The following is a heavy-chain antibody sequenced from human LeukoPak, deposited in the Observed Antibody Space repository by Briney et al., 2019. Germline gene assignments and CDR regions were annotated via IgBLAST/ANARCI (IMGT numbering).Heavy chain of an antibody. V-gene: IGHV3-23*01. Sequence: GGSLRLSCAASGFTFSSYAMSWVRQAPGKGLEWVSSISGSGGSTYHADSVKGRFTISRDNSKNTLYVQMNSLRAGDTAVYSCAKGLQWELPFDYWGQGTLVTVSS. CDR3: AKGLQWELPFDY. J-gene: IGHJ4*02. CDR2: ISGSGGST. CDR1: GFTFSSYA. D-gene: IGHD1-26*01.